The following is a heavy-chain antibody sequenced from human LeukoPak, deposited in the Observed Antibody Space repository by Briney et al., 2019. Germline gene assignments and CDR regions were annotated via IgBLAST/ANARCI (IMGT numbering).Heavy chain of an antibody. J-gene: IGHJ4*02. V-gene: IGHV4-59*01. CDR3: ARDRHWTNDWVFDY. Sequence: PSETLSLTCTVSGGSIGTYYWSWIRQPPGKGLEWIGYIYYNGYTDCNPSLKSRVTISLHTSKNQFSLNLSSVTAADTAVYYCARDRHWTNDWVFDYWGQGTLVTVSS. CDR1: GGSIGTYY. CDR2: IYYNGYT. D-gene: IGHD1/OR15-1a*01.